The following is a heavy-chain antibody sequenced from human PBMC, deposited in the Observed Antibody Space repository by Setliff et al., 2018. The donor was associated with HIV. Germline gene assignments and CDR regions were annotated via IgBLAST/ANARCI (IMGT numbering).Heavy chain of an antibody. D-gene: IGHD3-10*01. J-gene: IGHJ4*02. CDR3: ATLDYYGSQTYNLALHY. V-gene: IGHV1-69*13. CDR2: IIPIFGTA. CDR1: GGTLKNNA. Sequence: GASVKVSCKASGGTLKNNAISWVRQAPGQGLEWMGGIIPIFGTANYAQKFQGRVTITADESTSTAYMELSSLRSEDTAMYYCATLDYYGSQTYNLALHYWGQGTLVTVSS.